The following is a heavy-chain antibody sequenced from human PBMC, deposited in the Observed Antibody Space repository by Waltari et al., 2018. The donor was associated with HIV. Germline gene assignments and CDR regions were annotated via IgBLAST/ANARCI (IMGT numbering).Heavy chain of an antibody. Sequence: QLVQSGAEVKKPGESLKISCKTSGYSFSTYWIAWVPQMPGKGLEWMGIIYPDDSESTYNPAFQGQVAMSADKSIDTAYLKLSGLKASDTALYYCARRLTKMIRGENHDTFDVWGQGTLVTVSS. D-gene: IGHD3-10*01. CDR2: IYPDDSES. CDR1: GYSFSTYW. CDR3: ARRLTKMIRGENHDTFDV. J-gene: IGHJ3*01. V-gene: IGHV5-51*01.